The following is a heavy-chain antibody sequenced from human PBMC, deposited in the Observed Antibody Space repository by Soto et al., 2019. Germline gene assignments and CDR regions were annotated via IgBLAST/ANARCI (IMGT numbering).Heavy chain of an antibody. Sequence: QVQLVQSGAEVKKPGSSVKVSCKASGGTFSSYAISWVRQAPGQGLEWMGGIIPTFGTANYAQKFQGRVTITADESTSTGYMERRSLRSEDTAVYYCARDTPSTVTTVGGGGMDVWGQGTTVTVSS. D-gene: IGHD4-4*01. CDR1: GGTFSSYA. CDR2: IIPTFGTA. CDR3: ARDTPSTVTTVGGGGMDV. J-gene: IGHJ6*02. V-gene: IGHV1-69*12.